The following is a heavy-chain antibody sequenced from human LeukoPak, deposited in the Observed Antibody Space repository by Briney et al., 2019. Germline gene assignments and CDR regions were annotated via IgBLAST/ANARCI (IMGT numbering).Heavy chain of an antibody. J-gene: IGHJ2*01. Sequence: SEALSLTCTVFIDSFSSGGYYGSWIRQHPGRGLECIGYIKFGGSAYYNPSLESRANISVDTSKNQFSLKLISVTAADTAVYYCVRRALVTLGTVISWYFDLWGRGTLVAVSS. D-gene: IGHD1-7*01. CDR2: IKFGGSA. CDR3: VRRALVTLGTVISWYFDL. CDR1: IDSFSSGGYY. V-gene: IGHV4-31*03.